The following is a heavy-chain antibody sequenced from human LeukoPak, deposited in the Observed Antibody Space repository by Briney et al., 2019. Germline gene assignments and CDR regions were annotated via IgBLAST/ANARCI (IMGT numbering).Heavy chain of an antibody. V-gene: IGHV1-3*01. CDR2: INAGNGNT. CDR1: GYTFTSYA. CDR3: ARDYYGGHNLYNFDF. J-gene: IGHJ4*02. Sequence: ASVKVSCKASGYTFTSYAMHWVRQAPGQRLEWMGWINAGNGNTKYSQEFQGRVTITRDTSASTAYTELSSLRSDDTAVYYCARDYYGGHNLYNFDFWGQGTRVIVSS. D-gene: IGHD3-10*01.